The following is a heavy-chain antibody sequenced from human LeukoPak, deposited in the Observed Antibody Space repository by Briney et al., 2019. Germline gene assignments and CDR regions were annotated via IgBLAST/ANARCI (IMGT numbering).Heavy chain of an antibody. CDR3: AKEKLWFGELPDY. CDR2: ISGSGGST. J-gene: IGHJ4*02. Sequence: GGSLRLSCAASGFTFSTYSMNWVHQAPGKGLEWVSAISGSGGSTYYADSVKGRFTISRDNSKNTLYLQMNSLRAEDTAVYYCAKEKLWFGELPDYWGQGTLVTVSS. D-gene: IGHD3-10*01. V-gene: IGHV3-23*01. CDR1: GFTFSTYS.